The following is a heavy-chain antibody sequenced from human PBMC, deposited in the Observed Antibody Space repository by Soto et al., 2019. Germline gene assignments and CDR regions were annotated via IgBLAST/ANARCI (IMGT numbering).Heavy chain of an antibody. Sequence: GGSLRLSCAASGFTFSNAWMNWVRQAPGKGLEWVGRIKSKTDGGTTDYAAPVKGRFTISRDDSKNTLYLQMNSLKTEDTAVYYCTTDKFSPYYGSGRPTPRYGMDVWGQGTTVTVSS. V-gene: IGHV3-15*07. J-gene: IGHJ6*02. D-gene: IGHD3-10*01. CDR3: TTDKFSPYYGSGRPTPRYGMDV. CDR1: GFTFSNAW. CDR2: IKSKTDGGTT.